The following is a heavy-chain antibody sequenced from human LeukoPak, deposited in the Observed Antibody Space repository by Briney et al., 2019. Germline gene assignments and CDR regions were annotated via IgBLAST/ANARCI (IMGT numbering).Heavy chain of an antibody. CDR3: AREGRCSSTSCYTLFN. CDR2: ISSSSSYI. CDR1: GFTLSSYS. D-gene: IGHD2-2*02. J-gene: IGHJ4*02. V-gene: IGHV3-21*01. Sequence: GGSLRLSCAASGFTLSSYSMNWVRQAPGKGLEWVSSISSSSSYIYYADSVKGRFTISRDNAKNSLYLQMNSLRAEDTAVYYCAREGRCSSTSCYTLFNWGQGTLVTVSS.